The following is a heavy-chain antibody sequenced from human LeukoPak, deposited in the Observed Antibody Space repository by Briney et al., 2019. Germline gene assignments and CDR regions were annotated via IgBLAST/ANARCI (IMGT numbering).Heavy chain of an antibody. V-gene: IGHV4-61*02. Sequence: SETLSLTCTVSGGSISSGSYYWSWIRQPAGKGLEWIGRIYTSGSTNYNPSLKSRVTISVDTSKNQFSLKLSSVTAADTAVYYCARAGILGGGVSIDYWGQGTLVTISS. CDR1: GGSISSGSYY. CDR3: ARAGILGGGVSIDY. J-gene: IGHJ4*02. D-gene: IGHD2-21*01. CDR2: IYTSGST.